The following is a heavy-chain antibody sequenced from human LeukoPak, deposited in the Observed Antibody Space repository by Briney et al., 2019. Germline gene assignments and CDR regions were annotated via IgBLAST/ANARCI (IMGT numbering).Heavy chain of an antibody. V-gene: IGHV4-4*07. CDR2: AYMSGDT. Sequence: PSETLSLTCTVSGGSISSYYWSWIRQPAGQGLEWIGRAYMSGDTNYNPSLKSRVTMSLDTSKNQVSLKLSSVTAADTAVYYCAREAIYDSSSWKTWGQGTLVTVSS. D-gene: IGHD6-13*01. CDR1: GGSISSYY. CDR3: AREAIYDSSSWKT. J-gene: IGHJ5*02.